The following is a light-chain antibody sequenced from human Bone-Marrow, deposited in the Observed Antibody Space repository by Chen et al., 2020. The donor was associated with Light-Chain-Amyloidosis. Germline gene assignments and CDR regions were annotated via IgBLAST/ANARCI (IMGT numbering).Light chain of an antibody. CDR3: QSADSSGTYEVI. CDR1: DLPTKY. V-gene: IGLV3-25*03. J-gene: IGLJ2*01. CDR2: RDT. Sequence: SYELTQPPSESVSPGQTARLTCSGDDLPTKYAYWYQQKPGQAPVLVIHRDTERPSGISERFSGSSSGTTATLTISGVQAEDEADYHCQSADSSGTYEVIFGGGTKLTVL.